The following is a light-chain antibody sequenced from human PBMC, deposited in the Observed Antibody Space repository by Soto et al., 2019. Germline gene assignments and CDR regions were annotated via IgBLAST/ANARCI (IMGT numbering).Light chain of an antibody. CDR1: QSVNTN. Sequence: EIVMTQSPATLYVSPGDSATLSCRASQSVNTNVAWYRQDPGQAPRLVIYGASTKAAGTPGRFTGSGSGTDFTLTISSLQPEDFASYYCQQSYNVLSWTFGQGTKVDI. CDR3: QQSYNVLSWT. CDR2: GAS. V-gene: IGKV3D-15*01. J-gene: IGKJ1*01.